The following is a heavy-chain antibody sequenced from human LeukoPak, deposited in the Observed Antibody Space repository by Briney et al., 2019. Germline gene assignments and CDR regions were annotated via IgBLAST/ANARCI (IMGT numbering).Heavy chain of an antibody. CDR2: INPNSGGT. D-gene: IGHD1-26*01. CDR3: ARGGWELPPRHDY. V-gene: IGHV1-2*02. J-gene: IGHJ4*02. Sequence: VASVKVSCKASGYTFTSYGISWVRQAPGQGLEWMGWINPNSGGTNYAQKFQGRVTMTRDTSISTAYMELSRLRSDGTAVYYCARGGWELPPRHDYWGQGTLVTVSS. CDR1: GYTFTSYG.